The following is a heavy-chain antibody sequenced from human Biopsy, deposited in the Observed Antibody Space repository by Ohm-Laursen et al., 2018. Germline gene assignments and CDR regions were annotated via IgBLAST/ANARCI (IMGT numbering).Heavy chain of an antibody. D-gene: IGHD6-19*01. V-gene: IGHV4-31*01. Sequence: TLSLTCPVSGGSIGGGEYYWNWIRQHPGKGLEWIGLISYSGTTFYNPSLESLLTISIDTSKNQFSLKLSSVTAADTAVYYCARGRLRAVARFDYWGQGTLVTVSS. CDR1: GGSIGGGEYY. CDR3: ARGRLRAVARFDY. J-gene: IGHJ4*02. CDR2: ISYSGTT.